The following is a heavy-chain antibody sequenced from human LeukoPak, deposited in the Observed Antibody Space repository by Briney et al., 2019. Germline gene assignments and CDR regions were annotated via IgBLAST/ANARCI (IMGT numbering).Heavy chain of an antibody. D-gene: IGHD6-19*01. CDR3: ARDLGSGWIIVDY. Sequence: SVNVSFKSSGYTFTDYYMHWVRQAPGQGLEWMGWINPNSGGTNSAQKFQGRVTLTRDTSISTAYLELSSLRSDDTAVYYCARDLGSGWIIVDYWGQGTLVTVSS. CDR2: INPNSGGT. CDR1: GYTFTDYY. V-gene: IGHV1-2*02. J-gene: IGHJ4*02.